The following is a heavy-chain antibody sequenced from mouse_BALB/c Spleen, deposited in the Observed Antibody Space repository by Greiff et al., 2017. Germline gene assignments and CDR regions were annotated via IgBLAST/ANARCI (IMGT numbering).Heavy chain of an antibody. V-gene: IGHV14-4*02. D-gene: IGHD1-2*01. CDR2: IDPENGDT. Sequence: EVMLVESGAELVRSGASVKLSCTASGFNIKDYYMHWVKQRPEQGLEWIGWIDPENGDTEYAPKFQGKATMTADTSSNTAYLQLSSLTSEDTAVYYCNARTTATDYYAMDYWGQGTSVTVSS. CDR1: GFNIKDYY. CDR3: NARTTATDYYAMDY. J-gene: IGHJ4*01.